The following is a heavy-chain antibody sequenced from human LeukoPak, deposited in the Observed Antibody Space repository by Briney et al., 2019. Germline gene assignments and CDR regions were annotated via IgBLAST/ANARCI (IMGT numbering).Heavy chain of an antibody. CDR1: GFTFSSYG. CDR3: ARGGRRYCSSTSCYTGDYYYYYMDV. J-gene: IGHJ6*03. D-gene: IGHD2-2*02. Sequence: GRSLRLSCAASGFTFSSYGMHWVRHAPGKGLVWVSRINGDGSSPTYADSVKGRFTISRDNAKNTLYLQMNSLRAEDTAVYYCARGGRRYCSSTSCYTGDYYYYYMDVWGKGTTVAVSS. V-gene: IGHV3-74*01. CDR2: INGDGSSP.